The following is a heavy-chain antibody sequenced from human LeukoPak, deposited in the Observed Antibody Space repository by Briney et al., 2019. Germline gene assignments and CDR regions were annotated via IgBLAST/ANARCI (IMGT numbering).Heavy chain of an antibody. CDR3: PRDGFTNLDY. D-gene: IGHD2-8*01. CDR1: GFTFSSYA. V-gene: IGHV3-64*01. Sequence: GGSLRLSCAASGFTFSSYAMHWVRQAPGKGLEYVSAISSNGGSTYYANSVKGRFTISRDNSKNTLYLQMGSLRAEDMAVYYCPRDGFTNLDYWGQGTLVTVSS. CDR2: ISSNGGST. J-gene: IGHJ4*02.